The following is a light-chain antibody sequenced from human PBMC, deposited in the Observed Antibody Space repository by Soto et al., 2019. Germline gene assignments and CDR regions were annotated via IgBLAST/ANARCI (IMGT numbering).Light chain of an antibody. CDR2: DAS. J-gene: IGKJ5*01. V-gene: IGKV3-20*01. CDR1: ESVVSNY. CDR3: QQYNSWPPIT. Sequence: EIVLTQSPGTLSLSPGERATLSCRATESVVSNYLAWYQLKPGQAPRLLIYDASSRATGIPDRFSGSGSGTEFTLTISSLQSEDFAVYYCQQYNSWPPITFGQGTRLEIK.